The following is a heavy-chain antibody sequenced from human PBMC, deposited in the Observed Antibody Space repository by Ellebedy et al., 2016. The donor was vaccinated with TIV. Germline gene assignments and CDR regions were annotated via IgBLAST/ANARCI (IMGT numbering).Heavy chain of an antibody. D-gene: IGHD3-10*01. CDR3: ARDQGWAYPGSTRFDY. Sequence: PGGSLRLSCAVSGLTFSNFWMSWVRQAPGKGLEWVANIKQDGSEKWYVDSVKGRFTISRDNAKNSLYLQMSSLRAEDTAVYYCARDQGWAYPGSTRFDYWGQGTLVTVSS. CDR1: GLTFSNFW. V-gene: IGHV3-7*01. CDR2: IKQDGSEK. J-gene: IGHJ4*03.